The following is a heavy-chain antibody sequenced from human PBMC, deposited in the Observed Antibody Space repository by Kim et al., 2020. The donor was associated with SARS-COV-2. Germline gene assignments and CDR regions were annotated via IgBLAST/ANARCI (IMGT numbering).Heavy chain of an antibody. J-gene: IGHJ4*02. CDR2: IYYSGST. D-gene: IGHD2-2*01. Sequence: SETLSLTCTVSGGSISSSSYYWGWIRQPPGKGLEWIGSIYYSGSTYYNPSLKRRVTISVDTSKNQFSLKLSSVTAADTAVYYCARFSPPLDIVVVPAAIWGQGTLVTVSS. V-gene: IGHV4-39*01. CDR1: GGSISSSSYY. CDR3: ARFSPPLDIVVVPAAI.